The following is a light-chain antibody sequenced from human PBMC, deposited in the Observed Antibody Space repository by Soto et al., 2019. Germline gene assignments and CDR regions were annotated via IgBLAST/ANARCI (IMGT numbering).Light chain of an antibody. CDR1: QNVFTY. V-gene: IGKV3-11*01. Sequence: EIVLTQSPATLSLSPGERATLSCRASQNVFTYLAWYQHKPGQAPRLLISDASNRATGIPARFSGSGSGTDFPLTISSLEPEDFAVYYCQQRSKWPPITFGQGTRLEIK. CDR2: DAS. J-gene: IGKJ5*01. CDR3: QQRSKWPPIT.